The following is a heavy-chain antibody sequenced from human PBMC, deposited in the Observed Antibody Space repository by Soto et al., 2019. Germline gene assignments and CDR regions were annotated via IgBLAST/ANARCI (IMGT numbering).Heavy chain of an antibody. CDR3: ASSKGYCSSTSCYRLYYYYMDV. CDR1: GGSISSSSYY. CDR2: IYYSGST. V-gene: IGHV4-39*01. Sequence: PSETLSLTCTVSGGSISSSSYYWGWIRQPPGKGLEWIGSIYYSGSTYYNPSLKSRVTISVDTSKNQFSLKLSSVTAADTAVYYCASSKGYCSSTSCYRLYYYYMDVWGKGTTVTVSS. J-gene: IGHJ6*03. D-gene: IGHD2-2*01.